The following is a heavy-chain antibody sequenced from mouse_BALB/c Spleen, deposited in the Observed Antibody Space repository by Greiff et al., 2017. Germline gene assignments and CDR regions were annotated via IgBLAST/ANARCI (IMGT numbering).Heavy chain of an antibody. D-gene: IGHD1-1*02. V-gene: IGHV1-9*01. J-gene: IGHJ4*01. CDR2: ILPGSGST. CDR3: ARGSGYYYAMDY. Sequence: VQLQQSGAELMKPGASVKISCKATGYTFSSYWIEWVKQRPGHGLEWIGEILPGSGSTNYNEKFKGKATFTADTSSNTAYMQLSSLTSEDSAVYYCARGSGYYYAMDYWGQGTSVTVSS. CDR1: GYTFSSYW.